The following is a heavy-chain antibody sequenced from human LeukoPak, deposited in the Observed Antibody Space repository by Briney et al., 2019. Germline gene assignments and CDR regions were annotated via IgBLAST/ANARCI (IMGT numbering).Heavy chain of an antibody. V-gene: IGHV1-69*13. Sequence: ASVKVSCKASGGTFSSYAISWVRQAPGQGLEWMGGIIPIFGTANYAQKFQGRVTITADESTSTAYMELSSLRSEDTAVYYCARDGYEWELPDAFDIWGQGTMVTVSS. CDR3: ARDGYEWELPDAFDI. J-gene: IGHJ3*02. D-gene: IGHD1-26*01. CDR2: IIPIFGTA. CDR1: GGTFSSYA.